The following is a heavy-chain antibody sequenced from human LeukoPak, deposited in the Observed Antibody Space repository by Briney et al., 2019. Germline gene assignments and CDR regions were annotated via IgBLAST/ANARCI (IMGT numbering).Heavy chain of an antibody. Sequence: GGSLRLSCAASGFTFSSYGMHWVRQAPGKGLEWVAVIWYDGSNKYYADSVKGRFTISRDNSKNTLYLQMNSLRAEDTAVYYCARRGRGYYDSSGYYFFDYWGQGTLVTVSS. CDR3: ARRGRGYYDSSGYYFFDY. D-gene: IGHD3-22*01. CDR2: IWYDGSNK. V-gene: IGHV3-33*01. J-gene: IGHJ4*02. CDR1: GFTFSSYG.